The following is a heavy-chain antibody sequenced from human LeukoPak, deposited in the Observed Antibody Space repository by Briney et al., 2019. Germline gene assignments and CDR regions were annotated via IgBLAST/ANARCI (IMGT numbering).Heavy chain of an antibody. V-gene: IGHV1-2*02. CDR2: INPNSGGT. J-gene: IGHJ6*03. Sequence: ASVKVSCKASGYMFTGYYMHWVRQAPGQGLEWMGWINPNSGGTNYAQKFQGRVTMTRDTSISTAYMDLNRLRSDDTAVYYCARVVAVTGTPVYYMDVWGKGTTVTVSS. CDR3: ARVVAVTGTPVYYMDV. CDR1: GYMFTGYY. D-gene: IGHD6-19*01.